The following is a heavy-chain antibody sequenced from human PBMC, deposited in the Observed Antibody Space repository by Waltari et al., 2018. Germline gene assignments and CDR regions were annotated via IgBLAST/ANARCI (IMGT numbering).Heavy chain of an antibody. CDR3: SRHIPSFCGGDCSHYFYYGLDV. V-gene: IGHV3-73*02. D-gene: IGHD2-21*02. CDR1: GSPSVALL. CDR2: IRSKGNNYAT. Sequence: EVRLEESGEAWFSRGGPWDSRVVGLGSPSVALLSLGFAWPPGQGLGGVGRIRSKGNNYATEYGESVKGRFTASRNDVDNTAFLQMSSLRSEDTAVYYCSRHIPSFCGGDCSHYFYYGLDVWGQGTTVIVSS. J-gene: IGHJ6*02.